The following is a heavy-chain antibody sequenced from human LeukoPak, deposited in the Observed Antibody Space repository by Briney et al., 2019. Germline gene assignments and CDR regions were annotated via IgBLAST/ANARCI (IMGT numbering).Heavy chain of an antibody. Sequence: GSLRLSCAASGFTFSSYGMSWVRQAPGKGLEWVSAISGSGGSTYYADSVKGRFAISRDNSKNTLYLQMNSLRVEDTAVYYCAKSWNYYDSSGDDALDIWGQGTMVTVSS. CDR2: ISGSGGST. CDR1: GFTFSSYG. CDR3: AKSWNYYDSSGDDALDI. D-gene: IGHD3-22*01. J-gene: IGHJ3*02. V-gene: IGHV3-23*01.